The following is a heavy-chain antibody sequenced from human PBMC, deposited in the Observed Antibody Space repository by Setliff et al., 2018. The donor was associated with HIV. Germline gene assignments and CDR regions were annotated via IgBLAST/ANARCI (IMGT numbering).Heavy chain of an antibody. CDR1: GGPLSGYC. Sequence: PSETLSLTCGLYGGPLSGYCWTWIRQPPEKGLEWIGEINDSGDTKYNPSLMSRLSMSVEKSKNEFSLKVTSLTAADTAVYFCTRGPARRYPGSTVYGLWGQGTPVTVSS. D-gene: IGHD1-26*01. CDR3: TRGPARRYPGSTVYGL. V-gene: IGHV4-34*01. CDR2: INDSGDT. J-gene: IGHJ1*01.